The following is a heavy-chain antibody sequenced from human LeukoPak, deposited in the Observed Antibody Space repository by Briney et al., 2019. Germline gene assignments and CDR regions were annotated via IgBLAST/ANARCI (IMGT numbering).Heavy chain of an antibody. J-gene: IGHJ6*02. CDR2: MYSSGST. CDR3: ARVGGSSSGVSLYYYYGMDV. D-gene: IGHD6-6*01. CDR1: GFTLSRNY. V-gene: IGHV3-53*01. Sequence: PGGSLRLSCAAAGFTLSRNYVRWVRQAPGRLLEWVAVMYSSGSTYLADSVKGRFTISRDNSTNTLYLQMNRLRAEDTAVYYCARVGGSSSGVSLYYYYGMDVWGQGTTVTVSS.